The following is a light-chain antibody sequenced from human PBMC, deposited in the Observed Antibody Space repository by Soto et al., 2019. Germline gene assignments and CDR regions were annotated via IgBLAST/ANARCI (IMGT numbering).Light chain of an antibody. Sequence: QSALTQPASVSGSPGQSITISCTGTSSDVGGYDYVSWYQHHPGKAPKLMIYDVTIRPSGVSNRFSGSKSGNTASLTISGLQAEDEADYFCSSYTFSSTLHVVFGGGTQLTVL. CDR1: SSDVGGYDY. CDR2: DVT. CDR3: SSYTFSSTLHVV. V-gene: IGLV2-14*03. J-gene: IGLJ2*01.